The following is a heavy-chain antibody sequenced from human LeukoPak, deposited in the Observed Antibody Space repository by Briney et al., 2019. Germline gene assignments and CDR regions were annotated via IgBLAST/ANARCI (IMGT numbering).Heavy chain of an antibody. Sequence: PSETLSLTCAVSGGSISSSNWWSWVRQPPGKGLEWIGEIYHSGSTNYNPSLKSRVTISVDESKNQFSLKLSSVTAADTAVYYCARGGIAAAGTDYWGQGTLVTVSS. V-gene: IGHV4-4*02. CDR2: IYHSGST. CDR1: GGSISSSNW. J-gene: IGHJ4*02. D-gene: IGHD6-13*01. CDR3: ARGGIAAAGTDY.